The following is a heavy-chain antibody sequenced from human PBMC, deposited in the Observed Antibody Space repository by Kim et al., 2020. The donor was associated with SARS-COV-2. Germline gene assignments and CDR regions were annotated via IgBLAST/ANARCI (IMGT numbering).Heavy chain of an antibody. J-gene: IGHJ6*02. V-gene: IGHV4-59*01. Sequence: SETLSLTCTVSGGSISSYYWSWIRQPPGKGLEWIGYIYYSGSTNYNPSLKSRVTISVDTSKNQFSLKLSSVTAADTAVYYCARDQYYYDSSGYYTYGMDVWGHGTTVTVSS. CDR1: GGSISSYY. CDR2: IYYSGST. D-gene: IGHD3-22*01. CDR3: ARDQYYYDSSGYYTYGMDV.